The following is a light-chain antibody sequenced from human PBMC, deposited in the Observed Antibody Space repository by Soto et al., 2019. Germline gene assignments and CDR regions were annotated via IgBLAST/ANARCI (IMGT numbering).Light chain of an antibody. Sequence: EIVMTQSPATLSVSPGERATLSCRASQSVSSSLAWFQQKPGQAPRLLIYAASARATGIAARLSGSGSGTEFTLTISSLKSEDFAVYYWRQHKSCPFTVGQETKLELK. CDR2: AAS. CDR1: QSVSSS. CDR3: RQHKSCPFT. J-gene: IGKJ2*01. V-gene: IGKV3-15*01.